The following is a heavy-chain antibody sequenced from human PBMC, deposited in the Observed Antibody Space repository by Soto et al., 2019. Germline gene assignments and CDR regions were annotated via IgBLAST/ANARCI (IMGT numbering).Heavy chain of an antibody. V-gene: IGHV1-69*01. CDR2: IIPIFGTE. Sequence: QVQLVQSGAEVKRPGSSVKVSCKASGGTFSSYAISWGRQAPGQRLEWMGGIIPIFGTENYAEKFQGRVTITAAESTSTAYMEMSSRRSKDTAEYNCASFAGVATTDPYYDDRSDLVPLYYWGQGTLVTVSS. CDR1: GGTFSSYA. CDR3: ASFAGVATTDPYYDDRSDLVPLYY. J-gene: IGHJ4*02. D-gene: IGHD3-22*01.